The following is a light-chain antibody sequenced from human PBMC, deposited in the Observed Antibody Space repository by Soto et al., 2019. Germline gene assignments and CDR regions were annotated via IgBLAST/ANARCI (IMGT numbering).Light chain of an antibody. CDR1: QSISSW. CDR2: DAS. V-gene: IGKV1-5*01. J-gene: IGKJ1*01. Sequence: DIQMTQSPSTLSASVGDRVTITFRASQSISSWLAWYQQKPGKAPKLLIYDASSLESGVPSRFSGSGSGTEFTLTSSSLQPDDFATYYCQQYNSYWTFGQGTKVEIK. CDR3: QQYNSYWT.